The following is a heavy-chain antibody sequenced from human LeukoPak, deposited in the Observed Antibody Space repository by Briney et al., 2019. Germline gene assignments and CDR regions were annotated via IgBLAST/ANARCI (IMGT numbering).Heavy chain of an antibody. CDR2: IWYDGSNK. D-gene: IGHD3-3*01. J-gene: IGHJ4*02. Sequence: GRSLTLSCAASEFTFSAYAMHWVRQAPGKGLECVAGIWYDGSNKYYADSVKGRFTISRDNSKDTLYLQMNSLRAEDTSVYYCTRADWEVYDSPLGYFDYWGQGTLVTVSS. V-gene: IGHV3-33*01. CDR1: EFTFSAYA. CDR3: TRADWEVYDSPLGYFDY.